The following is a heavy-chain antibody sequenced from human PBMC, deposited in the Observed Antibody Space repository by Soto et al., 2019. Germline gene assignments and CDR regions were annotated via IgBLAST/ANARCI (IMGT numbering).Heavy chain of an antibody. CDR2: IWYDGTKK. CDR3: ARGHNSNIYYMDV. D-gene: IGHD1-1*01. Sequence: GGSLRLSCAASGLTFRNYGMHWVRQAPGKGPEWVALIWYDGTKKYYLDSVKGRFTISRDNSKNTLSLEMSSLTAEDTAVYYCARGHNSNIYYMDVWGKGTTVTVSS. J-gene: IGHJ6*03. CDR1: GLTFRNYG. V-gene: IGHV3-33*01.